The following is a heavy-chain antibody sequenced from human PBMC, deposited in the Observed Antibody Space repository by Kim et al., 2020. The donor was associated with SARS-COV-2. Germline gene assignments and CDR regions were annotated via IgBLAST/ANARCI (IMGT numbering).Heavy chain of an antibody. V-gene: IGHV3-48*03. Sequence: GGSLRLSCAASGFTFSSYEMNWVRQAPGKGLEWVSYISSSGSTIYYADSVKGRFTISRDNAKNSLYLQMNSLRAEDTAVYYCARDYITIFGVVSLYGMDVWGQGTTVTVSS. CDR3: ARDYITIFGVVSLYGMDV. CDR2: ISSSGSTI. CDR1: GFTFSSYE. J-gene: IGHJ6*02. D-gene: IGHD3-3*01.